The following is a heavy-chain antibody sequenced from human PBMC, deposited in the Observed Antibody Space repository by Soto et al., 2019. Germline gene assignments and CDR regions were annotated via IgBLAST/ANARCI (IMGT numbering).Heavy chain of an antibody. Sequence: SETLSLTCTVSGGSISSYYWSWIRQPPGKGLEWIGYIYYSGSTNYNPSLKSRVTISVDTSKNQFSLKLSSVTAADTAVYYCARERRITIPSSYYYGMDVWGQGTTVTVSS. V-gene: IGHV4-59*01. CDR1: GGSISSYY. CDR2: IYYSGST. CDR3: ARERRITIPSSYYYGMDV. J-gene: IGHJ6*02. D-gene: IGHD3-3*01.